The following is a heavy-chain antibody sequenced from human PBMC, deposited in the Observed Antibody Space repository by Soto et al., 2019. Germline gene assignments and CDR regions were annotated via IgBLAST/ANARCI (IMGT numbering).Heavy chain of an antibody. D-gene: IGHD6-25*01. CDR1: GYSFTTDW. V-gene: IGHV5-10-1*01. J-gene: IGHJ4*02. Sequence: GESLKISCKGSGYSFTTDWITWVRQMPGKGLEWMGRIDPGDSYTSYSPSFQGHVTISADKSLTTAYLQWSSLKASDTAMYYCARHDGSGWDYFTFWGQGTLVTVSS. CDR2: IDPGDSYT. CDR3: ARHDGSGWDYFTF.